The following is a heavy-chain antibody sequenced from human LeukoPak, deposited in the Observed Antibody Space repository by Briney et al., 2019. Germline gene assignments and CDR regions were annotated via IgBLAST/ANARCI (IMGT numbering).Heavy chain of an antibody. CDR2: INPSGGST. D-gene: IGHD1-26*01. CDR3: ASSLGAPDY. V-gene: IGHV1-46*01. CDR1: GYTFTSYY. J-gene: IGHJ4*02. Sequence: ASVKVSCKASGYTFTSYYMHWVRQAPGQGLEWMGIINPSGGSTSYAQKFQGRVTMTRDTSTSTVYMELSRLRSDDTAVYYCASSLGAPDYWGQGTLVTVSS.